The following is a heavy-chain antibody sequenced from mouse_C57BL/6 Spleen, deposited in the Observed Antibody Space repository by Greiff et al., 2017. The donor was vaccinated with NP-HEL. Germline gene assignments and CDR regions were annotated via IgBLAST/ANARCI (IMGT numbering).Heavy chain of an antibody. V-gene: IGHV1-26*01. J-gene: IGHJ3*01. Sequence: EVKLQQSGPELVKPGASVKISCKASGYTFTDYYMNWVKQSHGKSLEWIGDINPNNGGTSYNQKFKGKATLTVDKSSSTAYMELRSLTSEDSAVYYCARSYITWFAYWGQGTLVTVSA. D-gene: IGHD1-3*01. CDR3: ARSYITWFAY. CDR1: GYTFTDYY. CDR2: INPNNGGT.